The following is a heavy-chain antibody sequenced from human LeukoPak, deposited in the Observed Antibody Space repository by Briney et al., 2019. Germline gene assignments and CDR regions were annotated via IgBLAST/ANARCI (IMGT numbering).Heavy chain of an antibody. CDR2: ISSSGGSI. CDR1: GITFSSYE. Sequence: GSLRLSCVASGITFSSYEMNWVRQAPGKGLEWISCISSSGGSIYYADSVKGRFTISRDNAKNSLYLQMNSLRAEDTAVYYCARGFRDTAMFLDYWGQGTLVTVSS. J-gene: IGHJ4*02. V-gene: IGHV3-48*03. CDR3: ARGFRDTAMFLDY. D-gene: IGHD5-18*01.